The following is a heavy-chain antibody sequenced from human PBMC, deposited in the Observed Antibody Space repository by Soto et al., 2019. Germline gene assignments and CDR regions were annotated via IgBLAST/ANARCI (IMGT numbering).Heavy chain of an antibody. CDR1: GFTFSSYA. V-gene: IGHV3-23*01. Sequence: EVQLLESGGGLVQPGGSLRLSCAASGFTFSSYAMSWVRQAPGKGLEWVSGISGSGGSTYYADSLKGQFTISRDNSKNMLYLQMNSLRAEDTAVYHCAKVVRPTMVWDGMDVWGQGTTVTVSS. D-gene: IGHD3-10*01. CDR3: AKVVRPTMVWDGMDV. J-gene: IGHJ6*02. CDR2: ISGSGGST.